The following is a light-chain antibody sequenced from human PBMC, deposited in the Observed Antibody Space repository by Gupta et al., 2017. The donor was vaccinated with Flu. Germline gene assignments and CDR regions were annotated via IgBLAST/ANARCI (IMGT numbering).Light chain of an antibody. CDR3: QQYNNWPGT. J-gene: IGKJ2*01. CDR2: GAS. Sequence: PATLSVSPGERATLSCRASQSVSSNLAWYQQKPGQAPRLLIYGASTRATGIPARFSGSGSGTEFTLTISSLQSEDFAVYYCQQYNNWPGTFGQGTKLEIK. CDR1: QSVSSN. V-gene: IGKV3-15*01.